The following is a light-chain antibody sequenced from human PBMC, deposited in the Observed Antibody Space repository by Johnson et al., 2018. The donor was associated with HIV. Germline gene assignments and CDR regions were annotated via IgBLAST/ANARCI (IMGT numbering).Light chain of an antibody. CDR3: GTWDSSLSANV. V-gene: IGLV1-51*02. CDR1: SSNIGNNY. Sequence: QSVLTQPPSVSAAPGQKVTISCSGSSSNIGNNYVSWYQQLPGTAPKLLIYENNKRPSGIPDRFSASKSGTSATLGITGLQTGDEAHYYCGTWDSSLSANVFGTGTKVTVL. CDR2: ENN. J-gene: IGLJ1*01.